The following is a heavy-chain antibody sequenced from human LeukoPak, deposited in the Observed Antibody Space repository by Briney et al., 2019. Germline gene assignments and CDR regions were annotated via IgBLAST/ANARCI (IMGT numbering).Heavy chain of an antibody. CDR1: GYTFTNNY. CDR3: ARDQEGFDY. Sequence: ASVKVSCKASGYTFTNNYLHWVRQAPGQGLEWMGMIYPRDGSTSYAQNFQGRVAVTRDTSTTTVHMELRGLRSEDPAVYCARDQEGFDYWGQGTVVTVSS. CDR2: IYPRDGST. J-gene: IGHJ4*02. V-gene: IGHV1-46*01.